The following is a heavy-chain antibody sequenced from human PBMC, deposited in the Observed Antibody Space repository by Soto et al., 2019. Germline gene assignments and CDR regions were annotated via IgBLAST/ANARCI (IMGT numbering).Heavy chain of an antibody. Sequence: GGSLRLSCAASGFTFNSYGMHWVRQGPGNGLEWVAFISYDSTKTYYADSVKGRFTISRDNSNSALYVQMNSLAGEDTAVYYCARTRSAWSDFHYYSLDVWGQGTTVTVSS. CDR1: GFTFNSYG. V-gene: IGHV3-30*03. J-gene: IGHJ6*02. CDR3: ARTRSAWSDFHYYSLDV. D-gene: IGHD1-26*01. CDR2: ISYDSTKT.